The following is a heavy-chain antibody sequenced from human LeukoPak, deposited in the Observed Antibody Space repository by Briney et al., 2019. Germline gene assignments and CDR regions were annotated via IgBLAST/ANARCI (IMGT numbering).Heavy chain of an antibody. Sequence: SETLSLTCTVSGGSLTHFYWTWIRQFPGRGLEWIGSIYYSGNTYYNPSLKSRVTISVDTSKNHFSLKLSSVTAADTAVYYCASDIAVAGTGRVYWGQGTLVTVSS. J-gene: IGHJ4*02. V-gene: IGHV4-59*05. D-gene: IGHD6-19*01. CDR2: IYYSGNT. CDR3: ASDIAVAGTGRVY. CDR1: GGSLTHFY.